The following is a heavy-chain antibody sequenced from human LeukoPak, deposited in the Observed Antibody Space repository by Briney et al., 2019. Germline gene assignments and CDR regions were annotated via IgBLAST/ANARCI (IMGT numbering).Heavy chain of an antibody. CDR3: ARDKTIRITMVRGVMARGDYYYGMDV. V-gene: IGHV3-30-3*01. CDR1: GFTFSSYA. D-gene: IGHD3-10*01. Sequence: PGRSLRLSCAASGFTFSSYAMHWVRQAPGKGLEWVAVISYDGSNKYYADSVKGRFTISRDNSKNTLYLQMNSLRAEDTVVYYCARDKTIRITMVRGVMARGDYYYGMDVWGQGTTVTVSS. J-gene: IGHJ6*02. CDR2: ISYDGSNK.